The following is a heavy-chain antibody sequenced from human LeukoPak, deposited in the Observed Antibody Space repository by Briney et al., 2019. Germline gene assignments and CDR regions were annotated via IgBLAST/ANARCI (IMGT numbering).Heavy chain of an antibody. D-gene: IGHD3-22*01. V-gene: IGHV4-39*01. CDR2: IYYSGST. CDR3: ARQPSNPYYDSSGYDPGDY. J-gene: IGHJ4*02. CDR1: GGSISSSSYY. Sequence: SGTLSLTCTVSGGSISSSSYYWGWIRQPPGKGPEWIGSIYYSGSTYYNPSLKSRVTISVDTSKNQFSLKLSSVTAADTAVYYCARQPSNPYYDSSGYDPGDYWGQGTLVTVSS.